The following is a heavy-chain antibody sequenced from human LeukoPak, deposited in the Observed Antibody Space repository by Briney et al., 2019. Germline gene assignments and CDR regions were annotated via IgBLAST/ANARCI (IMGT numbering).Heavy chain of an antibody. Sequence: PSESLCLTCTVSGGSISSSSYYWGWIRQPPGKGLEWIGNIYYIGSTYYNPSLKSRVTISVDTSKNQFSLKLSSVTAADTAVYYCARHIGGRYYYYYMDVWGKGTTVTISS. V-gene: IGHV4-39*01. CDR2: IYYIGST. CDR3: ARHIGGRYYYYYMDV. J-gene: IGHJ6*03. CDR1: GGSISSSSYY. D-gene: IGHD3-16*02.